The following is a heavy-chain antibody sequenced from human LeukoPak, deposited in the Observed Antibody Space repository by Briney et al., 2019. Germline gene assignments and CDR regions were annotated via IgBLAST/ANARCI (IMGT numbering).Heavy chain of an antibody. CDR3: ARGDYYYGSGSYPVY. CDR2: ISYDGSNK. CDR1: GFTFSSYA. Sequence: GGSLRLSCAASGFTFSSYAMHWVRQAPGKGLEWVAVISYDGSNKYYADSLKGRFTISRDNSKNTLYLQMNSLRAEDTAVYYCARGDYYYGSGSYPVYWGQGTLVTVSS. V-gene: IGHV3-30-3*01. J-gene: IGHJ4*02. D-gene: IGHD3-10*01.